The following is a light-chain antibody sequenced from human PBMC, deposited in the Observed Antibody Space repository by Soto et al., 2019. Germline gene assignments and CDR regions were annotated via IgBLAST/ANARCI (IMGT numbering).Light chain of an antibody. CDR2: HAS. J-gene: IGKJ1*01. V-gene: IGKV3-20*01. CDR3: QQYHNSPRT. CDR1: QSVSSSF. Sequence: EIVLTQSPGTLSLSPGERATLSCRASQSVSSSFLAWYQQTPGQPPRLLLYHASSRATGIPDRFSGSGSGTDFTLTISRLEPEDFAVYYCQQYHNSPRTFGQGTKVDIK.